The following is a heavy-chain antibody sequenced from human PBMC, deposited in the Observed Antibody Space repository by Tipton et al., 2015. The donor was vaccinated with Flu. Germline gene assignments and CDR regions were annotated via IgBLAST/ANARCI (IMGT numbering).Heavy chain of an antibody. Sequence: LRLSCTVSGYSISSGYYWGWIRQPPGKGLEWIGSIYHSGSTYYNPSLKSRVTISVDTSKNQFSLQLSSVTAADTAVYYCARDLGGQSSGWKGPFDYWGQGTLVTVSS. CDR1: GYSISSGYY. J-gene: IGHJ4*02. CDR2: IYHSGST. D-gene: IGHD6-19*01. V-gene: IGHV4-38-2*02. CDR3: ARDLGGQSSGWKGPFDY.